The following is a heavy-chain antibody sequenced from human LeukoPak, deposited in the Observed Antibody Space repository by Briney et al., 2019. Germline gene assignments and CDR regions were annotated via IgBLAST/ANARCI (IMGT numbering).Heavy chain of an antibody. CDR3: ARDRTDYYGLDV. J-gene: IGHJ6*02. Sequence: GGSLTLSCVASGFTFSDYYMSWIRQAPGKGLEWVSYISSSSSYTNYADSVKGRFTISRDNAKNSLYLQMNSLRAEDTAVYYCARDRTDYYGLDVWGQGTTVTVSS. CDR1: GFTFSDYY. V-gene: IGHV3-11*05. CDR2: ISSSSSYT.